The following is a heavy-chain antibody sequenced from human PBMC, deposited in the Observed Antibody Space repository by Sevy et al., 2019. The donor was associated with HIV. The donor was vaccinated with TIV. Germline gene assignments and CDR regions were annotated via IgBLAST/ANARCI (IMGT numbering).Heavy chain of an antibody. CDR3: AGPILTYNNGWSYYDY. Sequence: SETLSLTCTVSGASISSSGYYWGWIRQPPGKGLEWIASINYSGSTFYNPSLKCRVTISADTSKNQFSLDLNSVTAADTAIYYCAGPILTYNNGWSYYDYWGQGTVVTVSS. CDR1: GASISSSGYY. V-gene: IGHV4-39*01. D-gene: IGHD6-19*01. J-gene: IGHJ4*02. CDR2: INYSGST.